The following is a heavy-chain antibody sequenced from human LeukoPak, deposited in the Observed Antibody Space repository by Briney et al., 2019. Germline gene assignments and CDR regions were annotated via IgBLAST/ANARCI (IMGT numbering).Heavy chain of an antibody. Sequence: GGSLRLSCAASGFTFSSYAMSWVRQAPGKGLEWVSAISGSGGSTYYADSVKGRFTISRDNSKNTLYLQMNSLGAEDTAVYYCSVNMGSGYRFDYWGQGTLVTVSS. CDR2: ISGSGGST. J-gene: IGHJ4*02. V-gene: IGHV3-23*01. CDR1: GFTFSSYA. D-gene: IGHD3-22*01. CDR3: SVNMGSGYRFDY.